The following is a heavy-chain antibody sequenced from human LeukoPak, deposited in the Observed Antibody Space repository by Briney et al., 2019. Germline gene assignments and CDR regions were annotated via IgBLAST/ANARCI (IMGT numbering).Heavy chain of an antibody. Sequence: GASVKVSCKASGYTFTSYGISWVRPAPGQGLEWMGWISAYNGNTNYAQKLQGRVTMTTDTSTSTAYMELRSLRSDDTAVYYCASQGQWLAPETYYYYYGMDVWGQGTTVTVSS. CDR1: GYTFTSYG. CDR2: ISAYNGNT. D-gene: IGHD6-19*01. CDR3: ASQGQWLAPETYYYYYGMDV. J-gene: IGHJ6*02. V-gene: IGHV1-18*01.